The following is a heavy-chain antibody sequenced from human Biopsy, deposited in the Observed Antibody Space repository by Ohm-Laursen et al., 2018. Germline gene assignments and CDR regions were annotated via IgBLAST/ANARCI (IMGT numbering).Heavy chain of an antibody. V-gene: IGHV1-18*01. J-gene: IGHJ5*02. CDR1: GYSLSTFG. CDR2: ISAYNGQT. Sequence: SENVSCKVSGYSLSTFGLNWVRQAPGLGLEWMGWISAYNGQTSYAPNFQGRLIMTTDTSTGTVYMELRSQRTDDTAMYYCARDSRNKFDLWGQGTLVSVSA. D-gene: IGHD1/OR15-1a*01. CDR3: ARDSRNKFDL.